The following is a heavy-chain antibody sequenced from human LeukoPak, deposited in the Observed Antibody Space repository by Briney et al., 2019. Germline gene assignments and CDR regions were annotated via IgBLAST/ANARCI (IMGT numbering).Heavy chain of an antibody. CDR2: INWNGGNT. D-gene: IGHD4-11*01. CDR3: ARVASNYDFDY. J-gene: IGHJ4*02. V-gene: IGHV3-20*03. CDR1: GFTFDDYG. Sequence: PGGSLRLSYAASGFTFDDYGMTWVRQAPGKGLEWVSGINWNGGNTGYADSVKGRFTISRDNAQNSLYLQMNSLRAEDTALYYCARVASNYDFDYWGQGTLVSVSS.